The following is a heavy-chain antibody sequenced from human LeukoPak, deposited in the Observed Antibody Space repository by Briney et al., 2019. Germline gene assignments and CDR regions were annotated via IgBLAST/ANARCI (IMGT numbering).Heavy chain of an antibody. CDR2: IYPGDSDT. V-gene: IGHV5-51*01. D-gene: IGHD3-22*01. CDR3: ARQGRGEHYYDSSPVS. J-gene: IGHJ5*02. Sequence: NHGESLQISCKGSGYSFTSYRIGWVRQMPGKGLEWMGIIYPGDSDTRYSPSFQGQVTISADKSISTAYLQWSSLKASDTAMYYCARQGRGEHYYDSSPVSWGQGTLVTVSS. CDR1: GYSFTSYR.